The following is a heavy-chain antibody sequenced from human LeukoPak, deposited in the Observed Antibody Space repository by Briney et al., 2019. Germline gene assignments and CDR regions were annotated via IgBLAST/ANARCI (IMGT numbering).Heavy chain of an antibody. D-gene: IGHD3-10*01. J-gene: IGHJ4*02. CDR1: GYTFTSYY. Sequence: GASVKVSCKASGYTFTSYYMHWVRQAPGQGLEWMGWINPNSGGTNYAQKFQGRVTMTRDTSISTAYMELSRLRSDDTAVYYCARDSRFGEYHFDYWGQGTLVTVSS. CDR3: ARDSRFGEYHFDY. V-gene: IGHV1-2*02. CDR2: INPNSGGT.